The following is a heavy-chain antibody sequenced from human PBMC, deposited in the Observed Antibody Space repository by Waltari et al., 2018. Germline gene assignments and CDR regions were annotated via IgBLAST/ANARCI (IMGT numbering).Heavy chain of an antibody. V-gene: IGHV1-18*01. CDR3: ARDESSLLAP. Sequence: QVQLVQSGGEVKKPGASVKVSCKSSGYPFISYGVSWVRQAPGQGLEWMAWISAYPGDTKYSPKLLCRVTVTTDTSMSTAYMELRSLRSDDTAVYYCARDESSLLAPWGQGTLVTVSS. CDR2: ISAYPGDT. J-gene: IGHJ5*02. CDR1: GYPFISYG. D-gene: IGHD1-26*01.